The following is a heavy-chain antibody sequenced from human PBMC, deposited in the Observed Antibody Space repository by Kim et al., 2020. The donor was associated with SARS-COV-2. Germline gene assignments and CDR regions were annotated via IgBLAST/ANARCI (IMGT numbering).Heavy chain of an antibody. J-gene: IGHJ4*02. V-gene: IGHV1-69*04. Sequence: SVKVSCKASGGTFSSYAISWVRQAPGHGLEWMGRIIPILDITNYAQKFQGRVTITADKSTSTAYMELSSLRSEDTAVYYCARDEFYYYDSSGYYDYWGQGTLVTVSS. D-gene: IGHD3-22*01. CDR1: GGTFSSYA. CDR3: ARDEFYYYDSSGYYDY. CDR2: IIPILDIT.